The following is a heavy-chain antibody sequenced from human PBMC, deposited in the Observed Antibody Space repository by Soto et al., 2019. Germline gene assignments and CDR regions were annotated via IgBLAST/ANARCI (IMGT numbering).Heavy chain of an antibody. CDR3: ARTMGGIAAAGNDY. J-gene: IGHJ4*02. CDR2: MNPNSGNT. D-gene: IGHD6-13*01. V-gene: IGHV1-8*01. CDR1: GYTFSTYD. Sequence: QVQLVQSGAEVKKPGASVKVSCKASGYTFSTYDIDWVRLATGQGLEWMGSMNPNSGNTEYAQKFQGRVTMTRDTSISTAYMELSSLRSEGTAIYYCARTMGGIAAAGNDYWGQGTLVTVSS.